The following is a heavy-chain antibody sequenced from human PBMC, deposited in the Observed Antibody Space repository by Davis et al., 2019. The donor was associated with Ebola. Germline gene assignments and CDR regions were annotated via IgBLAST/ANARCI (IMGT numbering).Heavy chain of an antibody. J-gene: IGHJ4*02. V-gene: IGHV4-34*01. D-gene: IGHD5-12*01. CDR3: ARETVANDY. Sequence: PSETLSLTCAVYGGSFSGYYWSWIRQPPGKGLEWIGEINHSGSTNYNPSLKSRVTISVDTSKNQFSLKLSSVTAADTAVYYRARETVANDYWGQGTLVTVSS. CDR1: GGSFSGYY. CDR2: INHSGST.